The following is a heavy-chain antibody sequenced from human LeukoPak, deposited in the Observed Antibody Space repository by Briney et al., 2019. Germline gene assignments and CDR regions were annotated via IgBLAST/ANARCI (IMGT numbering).Heavy chain of an antibody. Sequence: PGGSLRLSCAASGFTFSSYGMSWVRQAPGKGLEWVSAISGSGGSTYYADSVKGRFTISRDNSKNTLYLQMNSLRAEDTAVYYCAKGPKGYYGSGSSVYYFDYWGQGTLVTASS. CDR1: GFTFSSYG. V-gene: IGHV3-23*01. CDR3: AKGPKGYYGSGSSVYYFDY. CDR2: ISGSGGST. J-gene: IGHJ4*02. D-gene: IGHD3-10*01.